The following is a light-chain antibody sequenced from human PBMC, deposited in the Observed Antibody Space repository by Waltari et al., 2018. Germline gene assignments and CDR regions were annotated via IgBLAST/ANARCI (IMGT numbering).Light chain of an antibody. V-gene: IGLV2-14*03. CDR3: SSYTSSSTRV. J-gene: IGLJ1*01. CDR2: DVS. CDR1: SSDVGGYNY. Sequence: QSALTQPASVSGSPGQPITIPCTGTSSDVGGYNYVSWYQQHPGKAPKLMIYDVSNRPSGVSNRFSGSKSGNTASLTISGLQAEDEADYYCSSYTSSSTRVFGTGT.